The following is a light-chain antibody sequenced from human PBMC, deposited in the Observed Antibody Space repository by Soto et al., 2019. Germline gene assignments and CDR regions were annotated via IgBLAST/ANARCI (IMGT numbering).Light chain of an antibody. CDR2: GAS. V-gene: IGKV3-15*01. J-gene: IGKJ5*01. CDR1: QNISDT. CDR3: QQRSHWWT. Sequence: EIVMTQSPATLSVSPGGRATLPFRASQNISDTIAWYQQKPGQAPRLLIHGASTRATGFPGRLSGNGSGTDFTLTISSLQSEDFAVYYCQQRSHWWTFGQGTRLEIK.